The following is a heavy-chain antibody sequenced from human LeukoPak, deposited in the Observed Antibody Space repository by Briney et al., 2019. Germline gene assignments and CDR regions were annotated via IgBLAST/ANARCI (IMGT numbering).Heavy chain of an antibody. CDR1: GDSISCYY. Sequence: SETLSLTCTVSGDSISCYYWTWIRQPPGKGLEWIGYIYYSGNTNYNPSLKSRVTISVDTSKNQFSLKLSSVTAADTAVYYCARGGFSLDFDYWGQGTLVTVSS. D-gene: IGHD3-3*02. V-gene: IGHV4-59*01. CDR3: ARGGFSLDFDY. J-gene: IGHJ4*02. CDR2: IYYSGNT.